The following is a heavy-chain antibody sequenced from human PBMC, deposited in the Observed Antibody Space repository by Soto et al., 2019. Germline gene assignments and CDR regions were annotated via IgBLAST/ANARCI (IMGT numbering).Heavy chain of an antibody. CDR3: ARVEVSGGSFYFDS. CDR1: GGSISSSGYY. V-gene: IGHV4-31*03. CDR2: SYYSGNI. Sequence: QVQLQESGPGLVKPSQTLSLTCTVSGGSISSSGYYWSWIRQHPGKGLEWIGYSYYSGNIYYNPALKGRVTISLGTSKNQFSLKLSSVTAADTAVYYCARVEVSGGSFYFDSWGQGTLVTVSS. D-gene: IGHD1-26*01. J-gene: IGHJ4*02.